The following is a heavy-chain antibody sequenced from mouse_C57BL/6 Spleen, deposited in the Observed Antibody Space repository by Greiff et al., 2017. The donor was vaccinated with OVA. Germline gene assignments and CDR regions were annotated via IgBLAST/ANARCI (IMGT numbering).Heavy chain of an antibody. Sequence: EVQRVESGEGLVKPGGSLKLSCAASGFTFSSYAMSWVRQTPEKRLEWVAYISSGGDYIYYADTVKGRFTISRDNARNTLYLQMSSLKSEDTAMYYCTRDSVYDYGGGFDYWGQGTTLTVSS. J-gene: IGHJ2*01. CDR2: ISSGGDYI. CDR1: GFTFSSYA. D-gene: IGHD2-4*01. V-gene: IGHV5-9-1*02. CDR3: TRDSVYDYGGGFDY.